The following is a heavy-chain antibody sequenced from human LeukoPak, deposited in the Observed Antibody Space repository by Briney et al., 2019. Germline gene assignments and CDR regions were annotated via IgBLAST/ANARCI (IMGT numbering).Heavy chain of an antibody. CDR1: GGSIGSSSYY. V-gene: IGHV4-39*07. D-gene: IGHD3-10*01. Sequence: SETLSLTCTVSGGSIGSSSYYWGWIRQPPGKGLNWIGSIYYSGSTYYNPSLKSRVTISVDTSKNQFSLKLSSVTAADTAVYYCARGLWFGDENPPYFDYWGQGILVTVSS. CDR2: IYYSGST. CDR3: ARGLWFGDENPPYFDY. J-gene: IGHJ4*02.